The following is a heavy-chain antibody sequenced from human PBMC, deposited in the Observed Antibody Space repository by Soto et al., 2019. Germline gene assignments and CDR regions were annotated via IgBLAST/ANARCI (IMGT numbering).Heavy chain of an antibody. V-gene: IGHV4-34*01. CDR3: ARGWLQFWLDY. CDR2: INHSGST. CDR1: GGSFSGYY. D-gene: IGHD5-12*01. Sequence: SETLSLTCAVYGGSFSGYYWSWIRQPPGKGLEWIGEINHSGSTNYNPSLKSRVTISVDTSKNQFSPKLSSVTAADTAVYYCARGWLQFWLDYWGQGTLVTVS. J-gene: IGHJ4*02.